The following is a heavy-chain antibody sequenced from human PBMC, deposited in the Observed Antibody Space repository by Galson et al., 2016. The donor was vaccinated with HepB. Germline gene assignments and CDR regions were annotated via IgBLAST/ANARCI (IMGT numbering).Heavy chain of an antibody. J-gene: IGHJ6*03. V-gene: IGHV3-30*18. Sequence: SLRLSCAVSGFTRSYGMRWVRQAPGKGLEWVAVISSDGSNKYYADSVKGRFTISRDNSKNTLYLLTNSLRTEDTAVYYCAKWHDDGDYPKYYYYIDVWGIGTTVIVSS. D-gene: IGHD4-17*01. CDR1: GFTRSYG. CDR2: ISSDGSNK. CDR3: AKWHDDGDYPKYYYYIDV.